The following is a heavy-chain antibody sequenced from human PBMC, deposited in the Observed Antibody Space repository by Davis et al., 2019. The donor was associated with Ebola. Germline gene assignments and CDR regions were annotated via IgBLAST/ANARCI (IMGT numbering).Heavy chain of an antibody. CDR2: ISGSGGST. V-gene: IGHV3-23*01. CDR1: GFTFSSYA. CDR3: AKVGDIVLVVYAALDY. D-gene: IGHD2-8*02. J-gene: IGHJ4*02. Sequence: GGSLRLSCAASGFTFSSYAMSWVRQAPGKGLEWVSAISGSGGSTYYADSVKGRFTISRDNSKNTLYLQMNSLRAEDTAVYYCAKVGDIVLVVYAALDYWGQGTLVTVSS.